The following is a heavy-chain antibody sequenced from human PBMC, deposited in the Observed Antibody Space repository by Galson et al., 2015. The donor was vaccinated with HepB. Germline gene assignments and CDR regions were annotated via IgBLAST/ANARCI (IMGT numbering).Heavy chain of an antibody. CDR3: ARAFSMASEFEH. CDR2: VSYDGRSK. CDR1: GFTFSSYW. J-gene: IGHJ4*01. V-gene: IGHV3-30*03. Sequence: SLRLSCAASGFTFSSYWMSWVRQAPVKGLESVAVVSYDGRSKYYADSVKGRFTISRDNAKNTLYLEMNNLRVDDTAVYYCARAFSMASEFEHWGHGTLVTVSS. D-gene: IGHD5-24*01.